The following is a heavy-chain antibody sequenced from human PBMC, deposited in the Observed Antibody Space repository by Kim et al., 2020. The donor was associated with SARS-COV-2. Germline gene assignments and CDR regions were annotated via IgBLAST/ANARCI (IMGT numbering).Heavy chain of an antibody. CDR3: AKSGYGSAAGLDAFYI. V-gene: IGHV3-23*01. D-gene: IGHD6-13*01. J-gene: IGHJ3*02. Sequence: SVKVRFSICRDNSKNTLYLQMNSLRAEDTAVYYCAKSGYGSAAGLDAFYICGQGTMVTVSS.